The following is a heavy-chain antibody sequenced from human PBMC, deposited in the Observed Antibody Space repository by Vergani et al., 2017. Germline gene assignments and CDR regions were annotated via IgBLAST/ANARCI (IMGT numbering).Heavy chain of an antibody. CDR2: IDPSDSYT. Sequence: EVQLVQSGAEVKKPGESLRISCKGSGYSFTSYWISWVRQMPGKGLEWMGRIDPSDSYTNYSPSFQGHVTISADKSISTAYLQWSSLKASDTAMYYCAVVPAANPGLYYYYYGMDVWGQGTTVTVYS. V-gene: IGHV5-10-1*01. CDR1: GYSFTSYW. D-gene: IGHD2-2*01. J-gene: IGHJ6*02. CDR3: AVVPAANPGLYYYYYGMDV.